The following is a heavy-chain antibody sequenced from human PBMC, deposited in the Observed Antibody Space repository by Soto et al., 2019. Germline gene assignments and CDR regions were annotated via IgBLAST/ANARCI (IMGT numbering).Heavy chain of an antibody. J-gene: IGHJ3*02. D-gene: IGHD6-19*01. CDR2: IVVGSGNT. V-gene: IGHV1-58*01. CDR1: GFSFSMSA. CDR3: AAGAGAFDI. Sequence: SVKVSCKGSGFSFSMSAVQWVRQARGQRLERMGWIVVGSGNTKYAQNFQERVTITRDMSTSTVYMDLTTLRPEDTAVYYCAAGAGAFDIWGQGTMVTVSS.